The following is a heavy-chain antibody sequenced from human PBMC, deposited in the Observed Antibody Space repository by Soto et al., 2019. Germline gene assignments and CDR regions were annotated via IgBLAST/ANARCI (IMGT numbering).Heavy chain of an antibody. CDR2: IYYSGST. J-gene: IGHJ4*02. CDR3: ARGGPTAYYFDY. D-gene: IGHD2-21*01. V-gene: IGHV4-31*03. Sequence: SETLSLTCSVSGGSITSGGYYWTWIRQHPEKGLEWIGYIYYSGSTYYKPSLKSRVTISVDTSKNHFSLMLSSVTAADTAVYYCARGGPTAYYFDYWGRGTRVTGSS. CDR1: GGSITSGGYY.